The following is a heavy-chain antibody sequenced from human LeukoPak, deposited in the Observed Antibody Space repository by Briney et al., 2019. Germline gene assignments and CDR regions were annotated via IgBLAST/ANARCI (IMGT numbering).Heavy chain of an antibody. CDR3: ARGGVGLVIIPGWEYDYYGLDV. J-gene: IGHJ6*02. V-gene: IGHV3-21*01. CDR1: GFTLSTYS. CDR2: ISSSATYI. Sequence: GGSLRLSCAASGFTLSTYSMNWVRQAPGKGLEWVSSISSSATYIYYADSVKGRFTISGDNAKNSLYLQMNSLRAEDTAVYYCARGGVGLVIIPGWEYDYYGLDVWGQGTTVTVSS. D-gene: IGHD3/OR15-3a*01.